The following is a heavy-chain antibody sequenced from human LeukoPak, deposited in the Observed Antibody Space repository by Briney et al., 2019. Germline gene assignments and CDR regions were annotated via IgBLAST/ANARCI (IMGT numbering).Heavy chain of an antibody. Sequence: PSDTLSLTCTVSGGSISSYYWSWIRQPAGKGLEWIGRIYTSGSTNYNPSLKSRVTMSVDTSKNQFSLKLSSVTAADTAVYYCASGILYGDYLRYWGQGTLVTVSS. V-gene: IGHV4-4*07. CDR3: ASGILYGDYLRY. CDR2: IYTSGST. D-gene: IGHD4-17*01. J-gene: IGHJ4*02. CDR1: GGSISSYY.